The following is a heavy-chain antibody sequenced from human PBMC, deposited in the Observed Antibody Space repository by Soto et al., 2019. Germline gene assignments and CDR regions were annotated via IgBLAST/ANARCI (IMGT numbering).Heavy chain of an antibody. V-gene: IGHV1-2*04. CDR1: GYTFTGYD. CDR2: INPNNGGT. Sequence: QVQLVQSGAEVKKPGASVKVSCKAPGYTFTGYDIHWVRQAPGQGLEWMGWINPNNGGTNYAQKLQDWVTMTRDTYIRKAYLDVSSLRSDDPAGYYCASNWPQSDFLDCGGSSFDALDRWGQGTLVTVSS. J-gene: IGHJ3*01. CDR3: ASNWPQSDFLDCGGSSFDALDR. D-gene: IGHD2-21*01.